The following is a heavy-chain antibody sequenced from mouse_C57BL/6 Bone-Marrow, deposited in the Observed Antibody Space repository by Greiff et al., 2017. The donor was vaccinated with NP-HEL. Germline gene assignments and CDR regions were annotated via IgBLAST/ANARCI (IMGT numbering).Heavy chain of an antibody. CDR1: GYTFTSYW. J-gene: IGHJ4*01. V-gene: IGHV1-69*01. D-gene: IGHD1-1*01. CDR3: ARYLVVATDYAMDY. CDR2: IDPSDSYT. Sequence: QVHVKQPGAELVMPGASVKLSCKASGYTFTSYWMHWVKQRPGQGLEWIGEIDPSDSYTNYNQKFKGKSTLTVDKSSSTAYMQLSSLTSEDSAVYYCARYLVVATDYAMDYWGQGTSVTVSS.